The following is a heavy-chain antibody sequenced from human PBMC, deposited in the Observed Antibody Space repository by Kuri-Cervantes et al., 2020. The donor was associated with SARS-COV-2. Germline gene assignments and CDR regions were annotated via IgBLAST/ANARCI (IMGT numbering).Heavy chain of an antibody. J-gene: IGHJ3*02. D-gene: IGHD4-17*01. CDR3: AEEGSDMTTVTPGAFDI. Sequence: ASVKVSCKASGYTFTSYYMHWARQAPGQGLEWMGIINPSGGSTSYAQKFQGRVTMTRDTSTSTVYMELSSLRSEDTAVYYCAEEGSDMTTVTPGAFDIWGQGTMVTVSS. CDR1: GYTFTSYY. CDR2: INPSGGST. V-gene: IGHV1-46*01.